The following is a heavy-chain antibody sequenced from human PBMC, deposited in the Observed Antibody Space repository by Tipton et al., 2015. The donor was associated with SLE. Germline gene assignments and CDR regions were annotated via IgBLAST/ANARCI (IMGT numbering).Heavy chain of an antibody. V-gene: IGHV4-38-2*02. CDR1: GYSISSGHY. Sequence: TLSLTCQVSGYSISSGHYWGWIRQTPEKGLEWLGSISHGGYTFDNLSLKSRVALTIDTSRNQFSLTLRSVTAADTGVYFCARDTLGEDGIDFWGQGALVTVSS. CDR2: ISHGGYT. D-gene: IGHD3-16*01. J-gene: IGHJ4*02. CDR3: ARDTLGEDGIDF.